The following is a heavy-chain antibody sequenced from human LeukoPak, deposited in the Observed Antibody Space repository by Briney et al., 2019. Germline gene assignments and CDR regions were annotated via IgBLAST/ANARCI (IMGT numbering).Heavy chain of an antibody. D-gene: IGHD2-2*01. V-gene: IGHV3-30*18. CDR2: ISYDESSK. J-gene: IGHJ5*02. CDR3: AKEVCNITSCYPSVSWFDP. CDR1: GFTLSSYG. Sequence: PGGSQRLSWAPSGFTLSSYGMHWVRQAPGKRLEWVAVISYDESSKYYADSVKGRFTISRDNSKNTLYLQMNSLRTEDTAVYYCAKEVCNITSCYPSVSWFDPWGQGTLVTVSS.